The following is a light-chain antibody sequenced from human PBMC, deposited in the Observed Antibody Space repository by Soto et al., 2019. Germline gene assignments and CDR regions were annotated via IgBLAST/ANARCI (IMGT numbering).Light chain of an antibody. CDR1: SSDVGGYNY. J-gene: IGLJ2*01. V-gene: IGLV2-14*01. CDR3: SSYTNSGSV. Sequence: QSALTQPASVSGSPGQSITISCTGTSSDVGGYNYVSWYQQHPDKAPKLLIYEVSNRPSGVSNRFSGSKSGNTASLTIYGLQAEDEADYYGSSYTNSGSVFGGGTKLTVL. CDR2: EVS.